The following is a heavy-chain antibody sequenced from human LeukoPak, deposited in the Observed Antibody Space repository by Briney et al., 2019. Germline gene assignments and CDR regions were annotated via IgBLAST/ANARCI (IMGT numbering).Heavy chain of an antibody. J-gene: IGHJ4*02. V-gene: IGHV4-4*02. CDR3: ARDLCSGGSCYFDY. D-gene: IGHD2-15*01. CDR1: GGSISSSNW. CDR2: IYHSGST. Sequence: PSGTLSLTCAVSGGSISSSNWWRWVRQPPGKGLGWIGEIYHSGSTNYNPSLKSRVTISVDKSKNQFSLKLSSVTAADTAVYYCARDLCSGGSCYFDYWGQGTLVTVSS.